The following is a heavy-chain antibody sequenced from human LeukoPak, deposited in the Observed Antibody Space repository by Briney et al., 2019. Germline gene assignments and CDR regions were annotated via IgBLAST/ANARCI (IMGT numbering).Heavy chain of an antibody. CDR3: ARDKSGPLAPYWYYYYGMDV. J-gene: IGHJ6*02. V-gene: IGHV3-30-3*01. D-gene: IGHD1-26*01. CDR2: ISYDGSNK. Sequence: PGGSLRLSCAASGFTFSSYAMHWVRQAPGKGLEWVAVISYDGSNKYYADSVKGRFTISRDNSKNTLYLQMNSLRAEDTAVYYCARDKSGPLAPYWYYYYGMDVWGQGTTVTVSS. CDR1: GFTFSSYA.